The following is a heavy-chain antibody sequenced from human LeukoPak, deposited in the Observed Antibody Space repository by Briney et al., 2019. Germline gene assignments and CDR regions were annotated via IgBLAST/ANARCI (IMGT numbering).Heavy chain of an antibody. CDR2: ISYDGSNK. CDR1: GFTFSSYA. V-gene: IGHV3-30-3*01. J-gene: IGHJ4*02. D-gene: IGHD3-10*01. Sequence: GGSLRLSCAASGFTFSSYAMHWVRQAPGKGLEWVAVISYDGSNKYYADSVKGRFTISRDSSKNTLYLQMNSLRAEDTAVYYCARDLPYYYGSGSYYYGRGFDYWGQGTLVTVSS. CDR3: ARDLPYYYGSGSYYYGRGFDY.